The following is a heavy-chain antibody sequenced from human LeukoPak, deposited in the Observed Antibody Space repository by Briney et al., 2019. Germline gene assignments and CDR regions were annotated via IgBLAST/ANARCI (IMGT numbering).Heavy chain of an antibody. J-gene: IGHJ4*02. CDR1: GFTFSSYA. CDR3: ARGRIAAAGLFDY. V-gene: IGHV3-64*01. Sequence: PGGSLRLSCAASGFTFSSYAMHWVRQAPGKGLEYVSAISSNGGSTYYANSVKGRFTISRDNSKNTLYLQMGSLRAEDMAVYYCARGRIAAAGLFDYWGQGTLVTVSS. D-gene: IGHD6-13*01. CDR2: ISSNGGST.